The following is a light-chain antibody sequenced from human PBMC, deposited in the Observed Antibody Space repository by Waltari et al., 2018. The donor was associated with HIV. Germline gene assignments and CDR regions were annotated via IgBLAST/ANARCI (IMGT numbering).Light chain of an antibody. Sequence: QSVLTQPPSVSGAPGQRVTISCTGSSSNIGAGSDFHWYQQLPGTAPKLLIYANINRPSGVPDRFSGSKSGSSASLAITGLQAEDEAHYYCQSFDSSLTTSGVIFGGGTKLTVL. CDR1: SSNIGAGSD. J-gene: IGLJ2*01. CDR2: ANI. CDR3: QSFDSSLTTSGVI. V-gene: IGLV1-40*01.